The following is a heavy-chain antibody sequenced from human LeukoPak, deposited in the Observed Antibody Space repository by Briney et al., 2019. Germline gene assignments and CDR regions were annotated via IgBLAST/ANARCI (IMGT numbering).Heavy chain of an antibody. CDR2: ISSSGSTI. D-gene: IGHD6-19*01. Sequence: GGSLRLSCAASGFTFSSYEMNWVRQAPGKGLEWVSYISSSGSTIYYADSVKGRFTISRDNAKNSLYLQMNSLRAEDTALYHCARDSSGWLGVAFDIWGQGTMVTVSS. CDR1: GFTFSSYE. V-gene: IGHV3-48*03. CDR3: ARDSSGWLGVAFDI. J-gene: IGHJ3*02.